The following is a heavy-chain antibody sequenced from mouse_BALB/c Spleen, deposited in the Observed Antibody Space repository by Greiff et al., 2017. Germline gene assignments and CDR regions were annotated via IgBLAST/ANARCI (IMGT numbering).Heavy chain of an antibody. Sequence: QVQLQQSGAELMKPGASVKISCKATGYTFSSYWIEWVKQRPGHGLEWIGEILPGSGSTNYNEKFKGKATFTADTSSNTAYMQLSSLTSEDSAVYYCARSGRRRRAMDYWGQGTSVTVSS. CDR3: ARSGRRRRAMDY. CDR2: ILPGSGST. J-gene: IGHJ4*01. V-gene: IGHV1-9*01. CDR1: GYTFSSYW.